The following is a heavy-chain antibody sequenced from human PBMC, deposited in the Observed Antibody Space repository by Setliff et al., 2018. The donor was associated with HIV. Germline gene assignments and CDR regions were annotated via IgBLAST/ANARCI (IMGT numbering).Heavy chain of an antibody. CDR3: ARQRVVATTKLDAFDI. J-gene: IGHJ3*02. V-gene: IGHV5-51*01. D-gene: IGHD2-15*01. CDR2: FYPGDSDA. Sequence: PGESLKISCKASGYTFTNYWIGWVRQLPGKGLEWMGIFYPGDSDASYSPSFQGQITFSADKSVTTAYLQWSSLKASETAMYYCARQRVVATTKLDAFDIWGQGTMVTVSS. CDR1: GYTFTNYW.